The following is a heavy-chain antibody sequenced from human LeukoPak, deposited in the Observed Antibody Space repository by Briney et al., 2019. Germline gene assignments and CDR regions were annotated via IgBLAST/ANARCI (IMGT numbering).Heavy chain of an antibody. V-gene: IGHV3-21*01. J-gene: IGHJ4*02. D-gene: IGHD3-16*01. CDR3: AREGLRLFDY. CDR2: ISSSSSYI. Sequence: GGSLRLSCAASGFTFSSYSMIWVPQAPGKGLECVSSISSSSSYIYYADPVKGRFTISRDNAKNSLYLQMNSLSAEDTAGYYCAREGLRLFDYWGQGTLVTVSS. CDR1: GFTFSSYS.